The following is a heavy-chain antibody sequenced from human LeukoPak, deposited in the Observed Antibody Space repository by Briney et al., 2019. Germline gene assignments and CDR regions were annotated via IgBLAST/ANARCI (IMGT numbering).Heavy chain of an antibody. Sequence: GSLRLSCAASGFTFSSYSMNWVRQAPGKGLEWVGRIKSKTGGGTTDYAAPVKGRFTISRDDSKNTLYLQMNSLKTEDTAVYYCTTEPLIAVAGMYWGQGTLVTVSS. J-gene: IGHJ4*02. CDR1: GFTFSSYS. CDR2: IKSKTGGGTT. D-gene: IGHD6-19*01. V-gene: IGHV3-15*01. CDR3: TTEPLIAVAGMY.